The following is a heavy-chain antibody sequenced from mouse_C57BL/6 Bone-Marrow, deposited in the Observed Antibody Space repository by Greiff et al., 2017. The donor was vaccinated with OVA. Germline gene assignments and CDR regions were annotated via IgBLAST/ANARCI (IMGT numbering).Heavy chain of an antibody. CDR2: INPNNGGT. V-gene: IGHV1-26*01. D-gene: IGHD4-1*02. CDR3: ARAQLGRGDYFDD. Sequence: EVQLQQSGPELVKPGASVKISCKASGYTFTDYYMNWVKQSHGKSLEWIGDINPNNGGTSYNQKFKGKATLTVDKSSSTAYMELRSLTSEDSAVYYCARAQLGRGDYFDDWGQGTTLTVSS. J-gene: IGHJ2*01. CDR1: GYTFTDYY.